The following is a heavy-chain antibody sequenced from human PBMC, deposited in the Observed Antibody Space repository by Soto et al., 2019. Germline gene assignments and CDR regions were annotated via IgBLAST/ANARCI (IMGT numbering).Heavy chain of an antibody. CDR3: ARDEYYYDSSGYYHYYYGMDV. D-gene: IGHD3-22*01. J-gene: IGHJ6*02. CDR2: ISYDGSNK. V-gene: IGHV3-30-3*01. CDR1: GFTFSSYA. Sequence: GGSLRLSCAASGFTFSSYAMHWVRQAPGKGLEWVAVISYDGSNKYYADSVKGRFTISRDNSKNTLYLQMNSLRAEDTAVYYCARDEYYYDSSGYYHYYYGMDVWGQGTTVTVSS.